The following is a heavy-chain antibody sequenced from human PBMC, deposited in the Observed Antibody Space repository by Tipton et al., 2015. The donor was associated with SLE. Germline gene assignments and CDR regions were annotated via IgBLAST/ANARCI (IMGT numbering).Heavy chain of an antibody. D-gene: IGHD2-21*01. V-gene: IGHV4-31*03. CDR3: AREVITITDSDAFDI. CDR1: GGSISGNNFF. Sequence: TLSLTCTVSGGSISGNNFFWSWLRQHPGKGLEWIGYIYYSGSAFYNPSLKSRVTMSVDTSKNQFFMRLSPATAADTAVYYCAREVITITDSDAFDIWGQGTMVTVSS. CDR2: IYYSGSA. J-gene: IGHJ3*02.